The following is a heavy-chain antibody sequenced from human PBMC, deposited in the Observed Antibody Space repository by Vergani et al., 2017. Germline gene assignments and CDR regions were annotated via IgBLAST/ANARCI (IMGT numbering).Heavy chain of an antibody. Sequence: QVQLQESGPGLVKPSETLSLTCTVSGGSISSYYWSWIRQPPGKGLEWIGYIYYSGSTNYNPSLKSRVTISVDTSKNQFSLKLSSVTAADTAVYYCARDRAAAGTWYFDYWGQGTLVTVSS. V-gene: IGHV4-59*12. J-gene: IGHJ4*02. CDR3: ARDRAAAGTWYFDY. CDR1: GGSISSYY. CDR2: IYYSGST. D-gene: IGHD6-13*01.